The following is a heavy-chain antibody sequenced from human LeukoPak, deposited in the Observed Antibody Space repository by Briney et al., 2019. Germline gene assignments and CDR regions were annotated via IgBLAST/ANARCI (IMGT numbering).Heavy chain of an antibody. CDR1: GGSITSSNYY. D-gene: IGHD3-10*01. V-gene: IGHV4-39*01. Sequence: PSETLSLTCSVSGGSITSSNYYWGWIRQPPGKGLEFIGSMYYSGSTYYSPSLKSRVTISVDTSKNQFSLKLSSVTAADTAVYSCARSYYYRSGNYYYYMDAWGKGTTVTVSS. CDR2: MYYSGST. J-gene: IGHJ6*03. CDR3: ARSYYYRSGNYYYYMDA.